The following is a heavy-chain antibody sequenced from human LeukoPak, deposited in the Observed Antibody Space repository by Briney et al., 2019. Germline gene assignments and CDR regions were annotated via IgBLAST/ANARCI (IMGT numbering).Heavy chain of an antibody. D-gene: IGHD1-26*01. CDR2: ISWNSGHK. Sequence: PGGSLRHSCAASGFTFSSYWMSWVRQAPGKGLEWVSGISWNSGHKGYADSVKGRFTISRDNAKNSLYLQMNSLRAEDTAVYYCAKGRGWEASYYYYYMDVWGKGTTVTISS. CDR1: GFTFSSYW. CDR3: AKGRGWEASYYYYYMDV. V-gene: IGHV3-9*01. J-gene: IGHJ6*03.